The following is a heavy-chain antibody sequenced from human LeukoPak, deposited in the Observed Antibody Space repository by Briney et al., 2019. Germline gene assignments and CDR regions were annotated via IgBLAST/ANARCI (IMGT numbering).Heavy chain of an antibody. CDR2: IIPIFGTA. CDR3: ARGAGSDYFDY. V-gene: IGHV1-69*13. Sequence: ASVKVSCTASGGTFSSYAISWVRQAPGQGLEWMGGIIPIFGTANYAQKFQGRVTITADESTSTAYMELSSLRSEDTAVYYCARGAGSDYFDYWGQGTLVTVSS. J-gene: IGHJ4*02. CDR1: GGTFSSYA. D-gene: IGHD3-16*01.